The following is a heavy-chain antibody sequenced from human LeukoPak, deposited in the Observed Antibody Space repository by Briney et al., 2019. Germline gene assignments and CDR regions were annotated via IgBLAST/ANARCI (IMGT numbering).Heavy chain of an antibody. Sequence: ASVKVFCKASGGTFSSYAISWVRQAPGQGLEWMGGIIPIFGTANYAQKFQGRVTITADESTSTAYMELSSLRSEDTAVYYCAVTGYDSSGYYFAPFDYWGQGTLVTVSS. D-gene: IGHD3-22*01. CDR1: GGTFSSYA. CDR3: AVTGYDSSGYYFAPFDY. V-gene: IGHV1-69*13. J-gene: IGHJ4*02. CDR2: IIPIFGTA.